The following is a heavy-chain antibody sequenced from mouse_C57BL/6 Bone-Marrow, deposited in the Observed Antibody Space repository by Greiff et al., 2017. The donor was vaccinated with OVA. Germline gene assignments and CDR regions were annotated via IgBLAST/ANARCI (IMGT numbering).Heavy chain of an antibody. CDR3: ARENYYGRFDY. CDR1: GYSITSGYY. J-gene: IGHJ2*01. Sequence: EVQLKESGPGLVKPSQSLSLTCSVTGYSITSGYYWNWIRQFPGNKLEWMGYISYDGSNNYNPSLKNRISITRDTSKNQFFLKLNSVTTEDTATYYCARENYYGRFDYWGQGTTLTVSS. D-gene: IGHD1-1*01. V-gene: IGHV3-6*01. CDR2: ISYDGSN.